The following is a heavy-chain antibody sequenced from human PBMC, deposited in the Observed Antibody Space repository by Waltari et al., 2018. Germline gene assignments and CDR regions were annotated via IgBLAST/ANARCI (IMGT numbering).Heavy chain of an antibody. CDR3: AREFDYYDSSGYSYYFDY. D-gene: IGHD3-22*01. Sequence: QVQLQESGPGLVKPSETLSLTCPVSGGSISSYSWRWLRQPPGKGLEWIGYIYYSGSTNYNPSLKSRVTISVDTSKNQFSLKLSSVTAADTAVYYCAREFDYYDSSGYSYYFDYWGQGTLVTVSS. CDR1: GGSISSYS. J-gene: IGHJ4*02. CDR2: IYYSGST. V-gene: IGHV4-59*01.